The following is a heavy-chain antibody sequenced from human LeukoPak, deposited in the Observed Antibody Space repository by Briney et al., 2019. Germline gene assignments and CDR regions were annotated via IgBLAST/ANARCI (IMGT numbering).Heavy chain of an antibody. D-gene: IGHD1-7*01. CDR2: IYTSGST. J-gene: IGHJ5*02. CDR1: GGSISSYY. CDR3: AREKKGNYKTNWFDP. Sequence: TSETLSLTCTVSGGSISSYYWSWIRQPAGKGLEWIGRIYTSGSTYYNPSLKSRVTISVDTSKNQFSLKLSSVTAADTAVYYCAREKKGNYKTNWFDPWGQGTLVTVSS. V-gene: IGHV4-4*07.